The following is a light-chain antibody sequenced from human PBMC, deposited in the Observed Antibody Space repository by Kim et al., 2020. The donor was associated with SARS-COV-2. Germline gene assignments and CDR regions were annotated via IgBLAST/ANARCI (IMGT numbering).Light chain of an antibody. CDR2: EAS. CDR1: QSIGTW. V-gene: IGKV1-5*03. Sequence: DIQMTQSPSTLSVSVGDRVTITCLASQSIGTWLAWYQQKPGKAPRLLIYEASNLDSGVPSRFSGSGSGTEFTLTISSLQTDDFATYYCQQYNRSPGLTFGGGTKLEI. J-gene: IGKJ4*01. CDR3: QQYNRSPGLT.